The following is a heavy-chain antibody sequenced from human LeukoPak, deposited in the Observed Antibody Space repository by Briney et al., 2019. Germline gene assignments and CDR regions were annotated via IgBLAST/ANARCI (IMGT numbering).Heavy chain of an antibody. CDR3: ATAGSHDSSGYYLGAFDI. J-gene: IGHJ3*02. V-gene: IGHV1-24*01. CDR2: FDPEDGET. CDR1: GYTPTELS. D-gene: IGHD3-22*01. Sequence: ASVKVSCKVSGYTPTELSMHWVRQAPGKGLEWMGGFDPEDGETIYAQKFQGRVTMTEDTSTDTAYMELSSLRSEDTAVYYCATAGSHDSSGYYLGAFDIWGQGTMVAVSS.